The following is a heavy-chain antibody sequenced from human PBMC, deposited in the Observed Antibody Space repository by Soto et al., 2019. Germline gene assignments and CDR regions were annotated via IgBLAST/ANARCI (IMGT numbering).Heavy chain of an antibody. J-gene: IGHJ6*02. CDR2: ISAYDGYT. CDR1: GYTFTSYG. CDR3: ARDTTMVRGGYYYYGMDV. Sequence: ASVKVSCKASGYTFTSYGINWVRQAPGQGLEWLGWISAYDGYTNYAQILQGRVSMTTDTSKNQFSLKLSSVTAADTAVYYCARDTTMVRGGYYYYGMDVWGQGTTVTVLL. D-gene: IGHD3-10*01. V-gene: IGHV1-18*01.